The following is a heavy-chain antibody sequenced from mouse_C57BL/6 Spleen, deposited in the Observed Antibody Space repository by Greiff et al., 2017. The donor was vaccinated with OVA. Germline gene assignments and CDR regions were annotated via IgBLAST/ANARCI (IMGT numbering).Heavy chain of an antibody. J-gene: IGHJ2*01. CDR1: GYAFSSSW. D-gene: IGHD2-1*01. Sequence: VKLVESGPELVKPGASVKISCKASGYAFSSSWMNWVKQRPGKGLEWIGRIYPGDGDTNYNGKFKGKATLTADKSSSTAYMQLSSLTSEDSAVYFCASFYYGNYVDYWGQGTTLTVSS. CDR3: ASFYYGNYVDY. CDR2: IYPGDGDT. V-gene: IGHV1-82*01.